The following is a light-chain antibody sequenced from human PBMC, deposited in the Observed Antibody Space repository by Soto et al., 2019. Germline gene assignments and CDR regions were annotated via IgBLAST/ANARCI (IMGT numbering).Light chain of an antibody. CDR1: QGIAPY. Sequence: DVQMTQSPSSLSAFVGDRVTITCRASQGIAPYLAWFQQKPGKVPKLLIYATSTLQSGVPSRFSGSGSGTDFTLTINSLQPEDVGTYYCQKNNSAPLTFGGGTKVEIK. J-gene: IGKJ4*01. CDR3: QKNNSAPLT. CDR2: ATS. V-gene: IGKV1-27*01.